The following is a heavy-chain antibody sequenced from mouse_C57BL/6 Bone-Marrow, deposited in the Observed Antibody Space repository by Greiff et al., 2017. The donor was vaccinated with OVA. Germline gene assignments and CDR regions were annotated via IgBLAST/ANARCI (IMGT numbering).Heavy chain of an antibody. CDR1: GFTFSDYY. CDR3: ARDPGYYAMDY. V-gene: IGHV5-16*01. CDR2: INYDGSST. J-gene: IGHJ4*01. Sequence: SGFTFSDYYMAWVRQVPEKGLEWVANINYDGSSTYYLDSLKSRFIISRDNAKNILYLQMSSLKSEDTATYYCARDPGYYAMDYWGQGTSVTVSS.